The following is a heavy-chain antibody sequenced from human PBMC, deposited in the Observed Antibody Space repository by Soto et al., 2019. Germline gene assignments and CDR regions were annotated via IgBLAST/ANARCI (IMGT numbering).Heavy chain of an antibody. J-gene: IGHJ4*02. Sequence: EVQLVESGGGLVQPGGSLRLCCAASGFTFTTYSMNWVRQAPGKGLEWVSYISSSSSTTYYADSVKGRFTISRDNAKNSLYLQINSLRDEDTAVYYCARDAGSWGYWGQGTLVTVSS. D-gene: IGHD3-10*01. CDR3: ARDAGSWGY. V-gene: IGHV3-48*02. CDR2: ISSSSSTT. CDR1: GFTFTTYS.